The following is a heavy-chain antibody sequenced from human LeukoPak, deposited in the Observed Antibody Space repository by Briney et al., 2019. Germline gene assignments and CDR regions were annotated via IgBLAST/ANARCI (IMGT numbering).Heavy chain of an antibody. V-gene: IGHV4-59*01. D-gene: IGHD4-17*01. CDR2: IYYRGST. J-gene: IGHJ5*02. Sequence: PSETLSLTCTVSGGSINRYYWSWIRQPPGKGLEWIGYIYYRGSTNYNPSLKSRVTISVDTSKNRISLKLNSVTAADTAVYYCARGATVVTRGWFDPWGQGTLVTVSS. CDR3: ARGATVVTRGWFDP. CDR1: GGSINRYY.